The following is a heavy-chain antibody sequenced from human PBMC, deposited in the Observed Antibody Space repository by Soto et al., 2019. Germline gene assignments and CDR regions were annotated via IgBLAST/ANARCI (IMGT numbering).Heavy chain of an antibody. J-gene: IGHJ4*02. CDR2: ISAYNGNT. Sequence: QVQLVQSGAEVKKPGASVKVSCKASGYTFTSYGISWVRQAPGQGLEWMGWISAYNGNTNYAQKLQGRVTMTTDTSTSSAYMELRSLRSDDTAVYYCARDPAIAVAGTFLLDYWGQGTLVTVSS. D-gene: IGHD6-19*01. CDR3: ARDPAIAVAGTFLLDY. CDR1: GYTFTSYG. V-gene: IGHV1-18*01.